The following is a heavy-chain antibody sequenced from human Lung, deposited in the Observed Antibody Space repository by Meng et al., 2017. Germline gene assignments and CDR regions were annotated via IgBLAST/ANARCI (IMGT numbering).Heavy chain of an antibody. CDR3: ARDGTGLAARSASGY. CDR2: ISAYNGNT. D-gene: IGHD6-6*01. V-gene: IGHV1-18*01. CDR1: GYTFTSYG. J-gene: IGHJ4*02. Sequence: QLVQAGAVVKKPGASVMVSCNASGYTFTSYGISLVRQAPGQGLEWMGWISAYNGNTNYAQKLQGRVTMTTDTSTSTAYMELRSLRSDDTAVYYCARDGTGLAARSASGYWGQGTLVTVSS.